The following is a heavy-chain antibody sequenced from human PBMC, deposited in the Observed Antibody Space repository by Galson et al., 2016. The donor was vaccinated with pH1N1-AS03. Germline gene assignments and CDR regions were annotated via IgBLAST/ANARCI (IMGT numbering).Heavy chain of an antibody. CDR2: FIPIFGTA. CDR3: ARDNYYDTGAFYDHFDF. D-gene: IGHD3-22*01. V-gene: IGHV1-69*06. J-gene: IGHJ4*02. Sequence: SVKVSCKASEGTFSNFGISWVRQAPGQGLEWMGGFIPIFGTANVAQKFKGRVTITADNLELSSLRSDDTAVYYFARDNYYDTGAFYDHFDFGGQGTLLVVSS. CDR1: EGTFSNFG.